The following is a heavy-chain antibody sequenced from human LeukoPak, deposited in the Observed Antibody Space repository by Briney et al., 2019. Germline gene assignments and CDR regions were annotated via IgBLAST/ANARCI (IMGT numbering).Heavy chain of an antibody. CDR1: GFTFSSYS. D-gene: IGHD2-2*01. Sequence: GGSLRLSCAASGFTFSSYSMNWVRQAPGKGLEWVSSISSSSSYIYYADSVKGRFTISRDNAKNSLYLQMNSLRAEDTAVYYCAREGGICSSTSCYVYYYYMDVWGKGTTVTVSS. CDR2: ISSSSSYI. V-gene: IGHV3-21*01. CDR3: AREGGICSSTSCYVYYYYMDV. J-gene: IGHJ6*03.